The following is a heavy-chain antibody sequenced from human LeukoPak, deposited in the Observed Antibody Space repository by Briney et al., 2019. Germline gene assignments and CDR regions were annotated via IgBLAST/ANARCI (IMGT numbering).Heavy chain of an antibody. CDR2: IYSGGST. CDR1: GFTVSSNY. D-gene: IGHD3-22*01. Sequence: GGSLRLSCAASGFTVSSNYISWVRQAPGKGLEWVSVIYSGGSTYYADSVKGRFTISRDNSKNTLYLQMNSLRAEDTAVYYCARDSGHYYDSSGYDYFQHWGQGTLVTVSS. J-gene: IGHJ1*01. V-gene: IGHV3-66*01. CDR3: ARDSGHYYDSSGYDYFQH.